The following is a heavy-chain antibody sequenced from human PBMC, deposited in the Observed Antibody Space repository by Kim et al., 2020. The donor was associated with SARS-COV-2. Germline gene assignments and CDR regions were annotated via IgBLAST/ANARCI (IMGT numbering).Heavy chain of an antibody. J-gene: IGHJ4*02. V-gene: IGHV4-39*01. D-gene: IGHD1-1*01. CDR1: GGSISSSSYY. CDR3: AKLGTGGSFEIIGVDY. Sequence: SETLSLTCTVSGGSISSSSYYWGWIRQPPGKGLEWIGSIYYSGSTYYNPSLKSRVTISVDTSKNQFSLKLSSVTAADTAVYYCAKLGTGGSFEIIGVDYWGQGTLVTVSS. CDR2: IYYSGST.